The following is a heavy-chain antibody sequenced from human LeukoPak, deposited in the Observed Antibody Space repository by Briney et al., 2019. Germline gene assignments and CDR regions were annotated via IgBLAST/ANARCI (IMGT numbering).Heavy chain of an antibody. V-gene: IGHV3-30*04. CDR1: GFTFSSYA. J-gene: IGHJ3*02. CDR3: ARVVARDDAFDI. D-gene: IGHD5-12*01. Sequence: QPGRSLRLSCAASGFTFSSYAMHWVRQAPGKGLEWVAVISYDGSNKYYAGSVKGRFTISRDNSKNTLYLQMNSLRAEDTAVYYCARVVARDDAFDIWGQGTMVTVSS. CDR2: ISYDGSNK.